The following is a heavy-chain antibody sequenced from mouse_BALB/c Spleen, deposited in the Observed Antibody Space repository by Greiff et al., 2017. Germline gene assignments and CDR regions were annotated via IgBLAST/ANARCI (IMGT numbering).Heavy chain of an antibody. CDR1: GFSLTSYG. CDR3: ARAHGNYGGYAMDY. Sequence: VQRVESGPGLVAPSQSLSITCTVSGFSLTSYGVHWVRQPPGKGLEWLGVIWAGGSTNYNSALMSRLSISKDNSKSQVFLKMNSLQTDDTAMYYCARAHGNYGGYAMDYWGQGTSVTVSS. V-gene: IGHV2-9*02. J-gene: IGHJ4*01. D-gene: IGHD2-1*01. CDR2: IWAGGST.